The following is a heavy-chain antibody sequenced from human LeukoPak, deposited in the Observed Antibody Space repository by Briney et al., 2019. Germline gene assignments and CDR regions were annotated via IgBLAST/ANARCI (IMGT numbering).Heavy chain of an antibody. J-gene: IGHJ4*02. CDR3: VYDSSGNYYGYFDY. CDR1: GFTFSSYA. V-gene: IGHV3-30*04. Sequence: GRSLRLSCAASGFTFSSYAMHWVRQAPGKGLEWVAVISYDGSNKYYADSVKGRFTISRDNSKNTLYLQMNSLRAEDTAVYYCVYDSSGNYYGYFDYWGQGTLVTVSS. D-gene: IGHD3-22*01. CDR2: ISYDGSNK.